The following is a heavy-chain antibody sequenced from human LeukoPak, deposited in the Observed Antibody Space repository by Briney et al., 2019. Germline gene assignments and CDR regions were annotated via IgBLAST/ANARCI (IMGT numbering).Heavy chain of an antibody. CDR2: ITASGTAM. V-gene: IGHV3-48*02. J-gene: IGHJ4*02. CDR1: GFTFSSYS. CDR3: ASSGSYRFDY. D-gene: IGHD1-26*01. Sequence: GGSLRLSCAASGFTFSSYSMNWVRQAPGKGLEWVSHITASGTAMFYADSVKGRFTISRDNAKNSPYLQMNSLRDEDTAVYYCASSGSYRFDYWGQGTLVTVTS.